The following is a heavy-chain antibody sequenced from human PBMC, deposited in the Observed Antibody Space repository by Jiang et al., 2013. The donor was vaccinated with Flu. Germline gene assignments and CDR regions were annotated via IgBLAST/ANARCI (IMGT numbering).Heavy chain of an antibody. D-gene: IGHD2-15*01. V-gene: IGHV4-39*07. Sequence: GSGLVKPSETLSLTCTVSGGSISSSSYYWGWIRQPPGKGLEWIGSIYYSGSTYYNPSLKSRVTISVDTSKNQFSLKLSSVTAADTAVYYCARHPRRGGYCSGGSCYEPFDYWGQGTLVTVSS. J-gene: IGHJ4*02. CDR2: IYYSGST. CDR1: GGSISSSSYY. CDR3: ARHPRRGGYCSGGSCYEPFDY.